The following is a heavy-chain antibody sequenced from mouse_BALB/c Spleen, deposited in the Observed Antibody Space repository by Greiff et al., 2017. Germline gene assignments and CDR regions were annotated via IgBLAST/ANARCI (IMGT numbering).Heavy chain of an antibody. CDR1: GFTFSSYA. CDR2: ISSGGST. CDR3: ARGYGNYLYAMDY. Sequence: EVQGVESGGGLVKPGGSLKLSCAASGFTFSSYAMSWVRQTPEKRLEWVASISSGGSTYYPDSVKGRFTISRDNARNILYLQMSSLRSEDTAMYYCARGYGNYLYAMDYWGQGTSVTVSS. D-gene: IGHD2-1*01. J-gene: IGHJ4*01. V-gene: IGHV5-6-5*01.